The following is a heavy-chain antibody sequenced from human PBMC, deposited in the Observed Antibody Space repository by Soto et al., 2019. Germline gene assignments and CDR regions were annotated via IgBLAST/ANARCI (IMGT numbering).Heavy chain of an antibody. CDR2: ISSSSSYI. CDR3: AREPTRTELPVNY. D-gene: IGHD1-7*01. V-gene: IGHV3-21*01. Sequence: GGSLRLSCAASGFTFSSYSMNWVRQAPGKGLEWVSSISSSSSYIYYADSVKSRFTMSRDNAKNSLYLQINSLRAEDTAVYYCAREPTRTELPVNYWGQGTLVTVSS. CDR1: GFTFSSYS. J-gene: IGHJ4*02.